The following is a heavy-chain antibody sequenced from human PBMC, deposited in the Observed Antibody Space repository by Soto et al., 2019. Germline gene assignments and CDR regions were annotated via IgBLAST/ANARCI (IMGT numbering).Heavy chain of an antibody. CDR2: ISSSSSYI. V-gene: IGHV3-21*01. D-gene: IGHD6-19*01. CDR3: ARDQAGYSSGWYWRRDFDY. CDR1: GFTFSSYS. Sequence: PGGSLRLSCAASGFTFSSYSMNWVRQAPGKGLEWVSSISSSSSYIYYADSVKGRFTISRDNAKNSLYLQMNSLRAEDTAVYYCARDQAGYSSGWYWRRDFDYWGQGTLVTVSS. J-gene: IGHJ4*02.